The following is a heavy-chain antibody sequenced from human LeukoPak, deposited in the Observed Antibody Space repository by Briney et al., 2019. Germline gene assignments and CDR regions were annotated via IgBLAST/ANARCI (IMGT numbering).Heavy chain of an antibody. J-gene: IGHJ4*02. CDR1: GFTFSSYA. Sequence: GGSLRLSCAASGFTFSSYAMSWVRQAPGKGLEWISAISGSGGSTYYADSVKGRFTISRDNAKNSLYLQMNSLRAEDTAVYYCARDRDHYYGSGSLDYWGQGTLVTVSS. CDR2: ISGSGGST. D-gene: IGHD3-10*01. V-gene: IGHV3-23*01. CDR3: ARDRDHYYGSGSLDY.